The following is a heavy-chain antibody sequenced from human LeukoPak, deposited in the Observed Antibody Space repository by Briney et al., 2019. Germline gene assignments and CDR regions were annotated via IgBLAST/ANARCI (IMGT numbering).Heavy chain of an antibody. Sequence: SVKVSCKASGGTFSSYAISWVRQAPGQGLEWMGRIIPILGIANYAQKFQGRVTITADKSTSTPYMELSSLRSEDTAVYYCARDLRSPSVLLAARGHYYYYMDVWGKGTTVTVSS. CDR2: IIPILGIA. D-gene: IGHD6-6*01. V-gene: IGHV1-69*04. J-gene: IGHJ6*03. CDR3: ARDLRSPSVLLAARGHYYYYMDV. CDR1: GGTFSSYA.